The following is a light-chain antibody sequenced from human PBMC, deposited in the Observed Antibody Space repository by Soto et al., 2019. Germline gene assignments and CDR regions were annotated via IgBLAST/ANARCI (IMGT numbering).Light chain of an antibody. V-gene: IGKV3-20*01. CDR1: QSVTSRS. Sequence: EIVLTQSPGTLSLSPGERATLSCRSSQSVTSRSLAWYLQKPGQAPRLLIYGAFNRATGIPDRFSGSGSGADFTLTVSRLEPEDFGLYYCQQYRASPPSWTFGQGTKVEIK. CDR3: QQYRASPPSWT. J-gene: IGKJ1*01. CDR2: GAF.